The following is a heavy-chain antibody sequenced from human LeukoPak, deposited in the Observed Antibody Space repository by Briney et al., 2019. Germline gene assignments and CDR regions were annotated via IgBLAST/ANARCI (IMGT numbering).Heavy chain of an antibody. D-gene: IGHD7-27*01. CDR2: ISGSGGST. CDR1: GFTFSSYA. J-gene: IGHJ4*02. CDR3: AKDPWGTGDVY. Sequence: GGSLRLSCAASGFTFSSYAMSWVRQAPGKGLEWVSAISGSGGSTYYADSVKGRFTISRDNSKSTLYLQMNSLRAEDTAVYYCAKDPWGTGDVYWGQGTLVTVSS. V-gene: IGHV3-23*01.